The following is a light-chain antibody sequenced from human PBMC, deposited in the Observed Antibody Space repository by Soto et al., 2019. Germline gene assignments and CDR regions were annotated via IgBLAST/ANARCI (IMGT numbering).Light chain of an antibody. J-gene: IGLJ1*01. CDR1: SSDVGGFNF. CDR3: SSYRSGSILNV. Sequence: QSVLTQPASVSGSPGQSITISCTGTSSDVGGFNFVSWYQQHPGKAPKVVIYEVINRPSGISNRFSGSKSDNTASLTISGLQAEDEAEYYCSSYRSGSILNVFGTGTKVTVL. CDR2: EVI. V-gene: IGLV2-14*01.